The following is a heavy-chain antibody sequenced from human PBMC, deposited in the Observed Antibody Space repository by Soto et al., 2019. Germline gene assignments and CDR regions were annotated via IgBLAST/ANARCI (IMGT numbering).Heavy chain of an antibody. CDR1: GFTFSSYE. V-gene: IGHV3-48*03. J-gene: IGHJ6*02. Sequence: PGGSLRLSCAASGFTFSSYEMNWVRQAPGKGLEWVSYISSSGSTIYYADSVKGRFTISRDNAKNSLYLQMNSLRAEDTAVYYCAREGYCSGGSCPEGNYYYYGMDVWGQGTTVTVSS. CDR3: AREGYCSGGSCPEGNYYYYGMDV. CDR2: ISSSGSTI. D-gene: IGHD2-15*01.